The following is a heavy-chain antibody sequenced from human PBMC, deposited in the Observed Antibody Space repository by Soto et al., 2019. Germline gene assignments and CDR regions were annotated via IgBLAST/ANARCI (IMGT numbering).Heavy chain of an antibody. CDR1: GGSFSDFY. Sequence: QVQLQQWGAGLLKPSETLSLTCAVYGGSFSDFYWNCIRQPPGKGLEWFGEINHSGSTSYNPSLKSRVTISVYTSKNQISLKLTSVTAADTAVYYCARGPRVVWVVPTAQRDVFDIWGQGTMVTVSS. J-gene: IGHJ3*02. V-gene: IGHV4-34*01. CDR2: INHSGST. D-gene: IGHD2-2*01. CDR3: ARGPRVVWVVPTAQRDVFDI.